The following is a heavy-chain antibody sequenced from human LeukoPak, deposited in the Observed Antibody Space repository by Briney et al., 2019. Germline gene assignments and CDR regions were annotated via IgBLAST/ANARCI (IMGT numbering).Heavy chain of an antibody. CDR2: IIPIFGTA. D-gene: IGHD3-22*01. Sequence: SVKVSCKASGGTISSYAISWVRQAPGQGLEWMGGIIPIFGTANYAQKFQGRVTITADESTSTAYMELSSLRSEDTAVYYCARDRAPYYYDSSGYVHWGQGTLVTVSS. J-gene: IGHJ4*02. V-gene: IGHV1-69*13. CDR1: GGTISSYA. CDR3: ARDRAPYYYDSSGYVH.